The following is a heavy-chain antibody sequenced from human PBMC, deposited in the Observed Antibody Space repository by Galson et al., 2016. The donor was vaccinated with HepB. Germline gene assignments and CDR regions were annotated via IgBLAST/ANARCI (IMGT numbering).Heavy chain of an antibody. CDR2: VAHDGSIS. CDR1: GFAFSNYG. V-gene: IGHV3-30*18. D-gene: IGHD6-19*01. J-gene: IGHJ4*02. CDR3: AKEPHERASGWYFVH. Sequence: SLRLSCAASGFAFSNYGMQWVRQIPGKGLEWLAVVAHDGSISYYADSVKGRFTISRDNSKNTLYLQMNSLRIEDTAVYYCAKEPHERASGWYFVHWGQGTLVTVSS.